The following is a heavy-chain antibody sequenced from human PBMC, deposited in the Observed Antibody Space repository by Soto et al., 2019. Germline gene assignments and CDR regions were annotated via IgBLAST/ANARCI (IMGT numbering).Heavy chain of an antibody. CDR1: GFTFSSYA. D-gene: IGHD2-21*01. CDR2: IWYDGSNK. V-gene: IGHV3-33*01. CDR3: ARDKLLGSTVGYYFDY. Sequence: QVQLVESGGGVVQPGRSLRLSCAASGFTFSSYAMHWVHQAPGKGLEWVAVIWYDGSNKYYADSVKGRFIISRDNSKNTLYLQMNSLRAEDTAVYYCARDKLLGSTVGYYFDYWGQGTLVTVSS. J-gene: IGHJ4*02.